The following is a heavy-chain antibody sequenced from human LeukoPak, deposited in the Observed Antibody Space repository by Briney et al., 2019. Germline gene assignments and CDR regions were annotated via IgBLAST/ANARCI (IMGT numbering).Heavy chain of an antibody. CDR1: GFTFSSYW. D-gene: IGHD3-22*01. Sequence: GGSLRLSCAASGFTFSSYWMSWVRQAPGKGLEWVANIKQDGSEKYYVDSVKGRFTISRDNAKNSLYLQMNSLRAEDTAVYYCARDYCDSSGHFDYWGQGTLVTVSS. V-gene: IGHV3-7*01. CDR3: ARDYCDSSGHFDY. J-gene: IGHJ4*02. CDR2: IKQDGSEK.